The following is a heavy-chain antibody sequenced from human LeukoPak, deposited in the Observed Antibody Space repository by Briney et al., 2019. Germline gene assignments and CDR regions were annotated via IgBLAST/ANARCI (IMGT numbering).Heavy chain of an antibody. D-gene: IGHD3-16*02. V-gene: IGHV4-4*07. CDR1: GGSISSYY. CDR3: ARDLYRGLRLGELSFTFDY. CDR2: ISSSGST. J-gene: IGHJ4*02. Sequence: PSETLSLTCTVSGGSISSYYWSWIRQPPGKGLEWIGRISSSGSTNYNPSLKSRVTISVDTSKNQFSLKLSSVTAADTAVYYCARDLYRGLRLGELSFTFDYWGQGTLVTVSS.